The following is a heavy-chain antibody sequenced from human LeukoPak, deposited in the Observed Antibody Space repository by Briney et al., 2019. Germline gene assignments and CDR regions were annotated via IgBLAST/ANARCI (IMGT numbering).Heavy chain of an antibody. D-gene: IGHD4-17*01. CDR1: GFTFSSYS. V-gene: IGHV3-21*01. J-gene: IGHJ4*02. Sequence: GGSLRLSCAASGFTFSSYSMNWVRQAPGKGLEWVSSIRSSSSYIYYADSVKGRFTISRDNAKNSLYLQMNSLRAEDTAVYYCASLVGYYGDYSIWGQGTLVTVSS. CDR3: ASLVGYYGDYSI. CDR2: IRSSSSYI.